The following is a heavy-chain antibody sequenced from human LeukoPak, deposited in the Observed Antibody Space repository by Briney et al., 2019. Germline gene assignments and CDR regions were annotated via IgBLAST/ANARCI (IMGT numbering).Heavy chain of an antibody. CDR3: ARVTVGGYYGSGSPGPLSDP. Sequence: ASVKVSCKASGYTFTGYYMHWVRQAPGQGLEWMGWINPNSGGTNYAQKFQGRVTMTRDTSIRTDYMELSRLRSDDTAVYYCARVTVGGYYGSGSPGPLSDPWGQGTLVTVSS. CDR2: INPNSGGT. V-gene: IGHV1-2*02. CDR1: GYTFTGYY. D-gene: IGHD3-10*01. J-gene: IGHJ5*02.